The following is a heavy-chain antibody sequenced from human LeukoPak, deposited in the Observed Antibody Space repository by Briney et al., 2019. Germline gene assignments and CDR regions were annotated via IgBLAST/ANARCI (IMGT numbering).Heavy chain of an antibody. CDR2: IYPGDSDT. D-gene: IGHD3-3*01. CDR1: GYSFTSYW. V-gene: IGHV5-51*01. J-gene: IGHJ4*02. Sequence: GESLKISCKGSGYSFTSYWIGWVRQMPGKGLEWMGIIYPGDSDTRYSPSFQGQVTISADKSISTAYLQWSSLKASDTAMYYCARLLWDFWSGYKGYYFDYWGQGTLVTVSS. CDR3: ARLLWDFWSGYKGYYFDY.